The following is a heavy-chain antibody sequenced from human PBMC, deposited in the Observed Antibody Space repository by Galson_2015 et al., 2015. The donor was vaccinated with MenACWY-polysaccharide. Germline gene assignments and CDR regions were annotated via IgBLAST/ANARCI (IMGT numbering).Heavy chain of an antibody. CDR1: GFDFSGYT. J-gene: IGHJ3*02. Sequence: SLRLSCAASGFDFSGYTINWVRQAPGKGLEWVSSITSDSSYTYYVHSVEGRFTMSRNNAKNSLYLHMNSLRAEDTAVYYCAGEGAGCCCGGSCYADVLHIWSQGTLVIVTS. CDR2: ITSDSSYT. CDR3: AGEGAGCCCGGSCYADVLHI. V-gene: IGHV3-21*03. D-gene: IGHD2-15*01.